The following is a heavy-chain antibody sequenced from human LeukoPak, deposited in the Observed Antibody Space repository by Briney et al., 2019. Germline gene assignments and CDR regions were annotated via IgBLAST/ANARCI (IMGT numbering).Heavy chain of an antibody. J-gene: IGHJ4*02. CDR1: GFTFSSYA. Sequence: SGGSLRLSCAASGFTFSSYAMSWVRQAPGKGLEWVSAISGSGGSTYYADSVKGRFTISRDNSKNTLYLQMNSLRAEDTAVYYCATNGDDYGRFHYWGQGTLVTVSS. CDR2: ISGSGGST. V-gene: IGHV3-23*01. D-gene: IGHD4-17*01. CDR3: ATNGDDYGRFHY.